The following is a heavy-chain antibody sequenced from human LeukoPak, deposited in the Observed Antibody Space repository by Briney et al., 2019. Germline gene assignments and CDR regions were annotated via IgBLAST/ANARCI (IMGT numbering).Heavy chain of an antibody. Sequence: ASVKVSCKASGYTFTSYDINWVRQATGQGLEWMGWMNPNSGNTGYAQKFQGRVTMTRNTSISTAYMELSSLRSEDTAVYYCARARKELRFLEWLVVYYFDYWGQGTLVTVSS. J-gene: IGHJ4*02. CDR2: MNPNSGNT. V-gene: IGHV1-8*01. D-gene: IGHD3-3*01. CDR1: GYTFTSYD. CDR3: ARARKELRFLEWLVVYYFDY.